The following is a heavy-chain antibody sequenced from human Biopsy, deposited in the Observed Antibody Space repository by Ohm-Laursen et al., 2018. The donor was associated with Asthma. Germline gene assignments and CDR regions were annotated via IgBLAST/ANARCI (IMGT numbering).Heavy chain of an antibody. V-gene: IGHV1-2*06. CDR1: GYPFTDYY. CDR2: IDPNSGGT. J-gene: IGHJ2*01. D-gene: IGHD3-16*01. Sequence: GSSVKVSCKASGYPFTDYYAHWVRQAPGQGLEWMGRIDPNSGGTNYAQKFLGRVTMTRDTSVNTAFMVLSRLRSDDTAVYYCARIKIRIGAGTDRYFDLWGRGTLVTVSS. CDR3: ARIKIRIGAGTDRYFDL.